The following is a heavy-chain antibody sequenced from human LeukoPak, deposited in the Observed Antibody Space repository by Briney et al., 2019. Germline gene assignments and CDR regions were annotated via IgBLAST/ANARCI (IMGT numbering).Heavy chain of an antibody. CDR1: GFTVSSNY. Sequence: GGSLRLSCAASGFTVSSNYMSWVRQALGKGLEWVSVIYSGGSTYYADSVKGRFTISRDNSKNTLYLQMNSLRAEDTAVYYCARAPPWTGFDYWGQGTLVTVSS. D-gene: IGHD3/OR15-3a*01. CDR2: IYSGGST. J-gene: IGHJ4*02. CDR3: ARAPPWTGFDY. V-gene: IGHV3-53*01.